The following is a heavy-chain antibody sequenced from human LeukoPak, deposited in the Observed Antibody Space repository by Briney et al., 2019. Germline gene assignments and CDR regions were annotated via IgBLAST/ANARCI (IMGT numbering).Heavy chain of an antibody. J-gene: IGHJ4*02. Sequence: GGSLRLSCAASGFTFSSYWMSWVRQAPGKGLEWVANIKQDGSEKYYVDSVKGRFTISRDSAKNSLFLQMSNLRADDTAVYYCATKQWLNSWGQGTRIIVSS. CDR1: GFTFSSYW. D-gene: IGHD5-12*01. CDR2: IKQDGSEK. V-gene: IGHV3-7*01. CDR3: ATKQWLNS.